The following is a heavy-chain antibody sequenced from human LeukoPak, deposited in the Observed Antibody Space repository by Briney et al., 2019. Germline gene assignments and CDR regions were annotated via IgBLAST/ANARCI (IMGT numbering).Heavy chain of an antibody. Sequence: PSETLSLTCTVSGGSISSYYWSWIRQPPGKGLEWIGYIYYSGSTNYNPSLKSRVTISVDTSKNQFSPKLSSVTAADTAVYYCARQVGATTSSYYYYYGMDVWGQGTTVTVSS. CDR1: GGSISSYY. D-gene: IGHD1-26*01. CDR2: IYYSGST. V-gene: IGHV4-59*08. CDR3: ARQVGATTSSYYYYYGMDV. J-gene: IGHJ6*02.